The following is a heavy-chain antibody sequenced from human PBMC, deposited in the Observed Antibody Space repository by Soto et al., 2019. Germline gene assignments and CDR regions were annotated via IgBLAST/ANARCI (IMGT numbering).Heavy chain of an antibody. CDR3: ARDNEACSGGSCYSHIDY. CDR1: GYTFARYG. D-gene: IGHD2-15*01. V-gene: IGHV1-18*01. J-gene: IGHJ4*02. CDR2: ISAYNGNT. Sequence: ASGKVSCKASGYTFARYGIIWGRQAPEQGLEWMGWISAYNGNTNYAQKLQGRVTMTTDTSTSTAYMELRSLRSDDTAVYYCARDNEACSGGSCYSHIDYWGKGTLVPVSS.